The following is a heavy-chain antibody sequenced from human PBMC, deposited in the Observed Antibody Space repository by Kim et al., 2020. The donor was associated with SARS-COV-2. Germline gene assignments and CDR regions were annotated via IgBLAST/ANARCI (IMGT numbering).Heavy chain of an antibody. CDR1: GFTFSSYG. CDR3: AGDFITSGMDV. CDR2: ISYDGSNK. Sequence: GGSLRLSCAASGFTFSSYGMHWVRQAPGKGLEWVAVISYDGSNKYYADSVKGRFTISRDNSKNTLYLQMNSLRAEDTAVYYCAGDFITSGMDVWGQGTTVTVSS. D-gene: IGHD3-10*01. J-gene: IGHJ6*02. V-gene: IGHV3-30*03.